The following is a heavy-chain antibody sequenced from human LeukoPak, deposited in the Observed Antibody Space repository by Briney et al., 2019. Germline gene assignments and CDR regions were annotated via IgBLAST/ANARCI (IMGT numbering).Heavy chain of an antibody. CDR2: IIPIFGTA. D-gene: IGHD3-3*01. CDR1: GGTFSSYA. J-gene: IGHJ4*02. CDR3: ARGEIALPYDFWSGSLDY. Sequence: SVKVSCKASGGTFSSYAISWVRQAPGQGLEWMGGIIPIFGTANYAQKFQGRVKITADESTSTAYMELSSLRSEDTAVYYCARGEIALPYDFWSGSLDYWGQGTLVTVSS. V-gene: IGHV1-69*13.